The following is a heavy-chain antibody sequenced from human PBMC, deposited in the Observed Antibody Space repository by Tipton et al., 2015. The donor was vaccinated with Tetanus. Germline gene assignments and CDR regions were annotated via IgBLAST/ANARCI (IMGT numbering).Heavy chain of an antibody. CDR1: GDSITRDGYS. CDR2: ISDGGQS. V-gene: IGHV4-30-2*01. D-gene: IGHD2-21*02. J-gene: IGHJ4*02. CDR3: ARAGMVTDDMSKFAS. Sequence: TLSLTCTVSGDSITRDGYSWHWIRQPPGKGLEWIGYISDGGQSYYSPPLERRATISRDMSNNHFSLKLTSVTAADTAVYYCARAGMVTDDMSKFASWGPGSLVSVSS.